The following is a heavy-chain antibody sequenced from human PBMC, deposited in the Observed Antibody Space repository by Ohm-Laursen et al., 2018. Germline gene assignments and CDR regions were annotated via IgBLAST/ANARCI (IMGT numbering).Heavy chain of an antibody. CDR1: GFTFSSYW. Sequence: SLRLSCSASGFTFSSYWMTWVRQAPGEGLEWVANIKQDGSEKYYVDSVKGRFTISRDNAENSPYLQMNSLRADDTAVYYCAREQFDYNVPLPRGGMDVWGQGTTVTVSS. CDR2: IKQDGSEK. J-gene: IGHJ6*02. CDR3: AREQFDYNVPLPRGGMDV. D-gene: IGHD4/OR15-4a*01. V-gene: IGHV3-7*01.